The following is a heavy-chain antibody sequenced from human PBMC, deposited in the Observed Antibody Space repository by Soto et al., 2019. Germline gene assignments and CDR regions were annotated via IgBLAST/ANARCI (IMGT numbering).Heavy chain of an antibody. CDR1: GYTFTSYA. V-gene: IGHV1-3*01. D-gene: IGHD3-3*01. J-gene: IGHJ4*02. CDR2: INAGNGNT. CDR3: ARDRSWSLASYDFWSGYYTSEFDS. Sequence: ASVKVSCKASGYTFTSYAMHWVRQAPGQRLEWMGWINAGNGNTKYSQKFQGRVTITRDTSASTAYMELSSVRSEDTAVYYCARDRSWSLASYDFWSGYYTSEFDSWGQGTLVTVSS.